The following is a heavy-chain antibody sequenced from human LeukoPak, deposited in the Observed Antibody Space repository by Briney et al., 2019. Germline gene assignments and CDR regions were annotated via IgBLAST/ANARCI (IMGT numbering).Heavy chain of an antibody. CDR3: AKGARKWELYDAFDI. V-gene: IGHV3-30*18. Sequence: PGGSLRLSCAASGFTFSSYGMHWVRQAPGKGLEWVAVISYDGSNKYYADSVKGRFTISRDNSKNTLYLQMNSLRAEDTAVYYCAKGARKWELYDAFDIWGQGTMVIVSS. CDR1: GFTFSSYG. D-gene: IGHD1-26*01. J-gene: IGHJ3*02. CDR2: ISYDGSNK.